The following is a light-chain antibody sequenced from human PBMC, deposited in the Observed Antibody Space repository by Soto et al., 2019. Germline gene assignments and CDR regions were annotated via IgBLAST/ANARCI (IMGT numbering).Light chain of an antibody. Sequence: EIVMTQSPATLSVSPGERATLSCRASQSVTINLAWYQQKPGQAPRLLIYGASTRATGIPARFSGSGSETEFTLTISSLQSGDFAVYYYQQYNNWPFTFGPGTKVDIK. J-gene: IGKJ3*01. V-gene: IGKV3-15*01. CDR2: GAS. CDR3: QQYNNWPFT. CDR1: QSVTIN.